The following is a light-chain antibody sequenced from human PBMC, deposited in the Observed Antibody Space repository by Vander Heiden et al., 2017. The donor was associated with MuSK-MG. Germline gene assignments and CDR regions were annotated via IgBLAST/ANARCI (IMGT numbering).Light chain of an antibody. J-gene: IGKJ3*01. CDR1: QSLLQSNGYNY. CDR2: LAS. Sequence: IVMTQSPLSLPVTPGEPSSISCRSSQSLLQSNGYNYVEWYLQKPGQSPQLLISLASNRASGVPDRFSGSGSGTVFTLKISRVEAEDVGVYYCMQALQVPLTFGPGTTVEIK. V-gene: IGKV2-28*01. CDR3: MQALQVPLT.